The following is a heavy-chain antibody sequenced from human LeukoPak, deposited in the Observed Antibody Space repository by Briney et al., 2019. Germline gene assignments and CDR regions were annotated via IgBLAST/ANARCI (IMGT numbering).Heavy chain of an antibody. CDR3: ARSNYGSGSYYFDYYYYYMDV. J-gene: IGHJ6*03. V-gene: IGHV3-7*01. CDR1: GFTFSTYE. CDR2: IEQDGSEK. Sequence: GGSLRLSCAASGFTFSTYEMSWVRQAPGKGLEWVAYIEQDGSEKYYVDSVKGRFTISRDNAKNSLYLQVNSLRAEDTAVYYCARSNYGSGSYYFDYYYYYMDVWGKGTTVTVSS. D-gene: IGHD3-10*01.